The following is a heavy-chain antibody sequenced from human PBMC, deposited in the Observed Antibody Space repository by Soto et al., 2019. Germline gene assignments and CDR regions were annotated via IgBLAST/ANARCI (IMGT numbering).Heavy chain of an antibody. D-gene: IGHD6-19*01. Sequence: PGGSLRLSCAASGFTFSSYGMHWVRQAPGKGLEWVAVISYDGSNKYYADSVKGRFTISRDNSKNTLYLQMNSLRAEDTAVYYCAKPAWAGSYYYYGMDVWGQGTTVTVSS. V-gene: IGHV3-30*18. CDR3: AKPAWAGSYYYYGMDV. CDR1: GFTFSSYG. J-gene: IGHJ6*02. CDR2: ISYDGSNK.